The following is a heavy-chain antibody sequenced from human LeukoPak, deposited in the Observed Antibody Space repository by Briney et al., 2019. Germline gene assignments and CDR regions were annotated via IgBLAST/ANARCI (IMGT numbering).Heavy chain of an antibody. CDR1: GFTFSSYG. J-gene: IGHJ4*02. Sequence: GSLRLSCVGSGFTFSSYGMGWVRQAPGKGLEWVSFIYSDNTHYSDSVKGRFTISRDNAKNTLYLQMNSLRAEDTAVYYCARGGGYSYGSFDYWGQGTLVTVSS. CDR2: IYSDNT. CDR3: ARGGGYSYGSFDY. V-gene: IGHV3-74*01. D-gene: IGHD5-18*01.